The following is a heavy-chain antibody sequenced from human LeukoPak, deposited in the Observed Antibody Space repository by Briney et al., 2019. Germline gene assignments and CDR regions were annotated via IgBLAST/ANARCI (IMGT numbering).Heavy chain of an antibody. CDR3: GRERRYDGSMDV. CDR1: GGSISSYY. Sequence: SETLSLTCTVSGGSISSYYWSWIRQPPGKGLEWIGYIYYSANTNYNPSLKSRVTISLDTSKNRFSLKLSSVTAADTAVYYCGRERRYDGSMDVWGKGTTVTISS. D-gene: IGHD3-22*01. CDR2: IYYSANT. V-gene: IGHV4-59*01. J-gene: IGHJ6*03.